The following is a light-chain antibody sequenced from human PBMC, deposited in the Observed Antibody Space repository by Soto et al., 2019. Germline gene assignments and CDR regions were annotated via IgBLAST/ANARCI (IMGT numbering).Light chain of an antibody. CDR2: EVS. CDR3: CSYTSTNSRV. J-gene: IGLJ3*02. V-gene: IGLV2-14*01. CDR1: SNDVGGYNY. Sequence: QSALTQPASMSGSPGQSITISCTGTSNDVGGYNYVSWYQQHPGKAPKLMIFEVSNRPSGVSIRFSGSKSGNTASLTISGLQAEDEAYYYCCSYTSTNSRVFGGGTKLTVL.